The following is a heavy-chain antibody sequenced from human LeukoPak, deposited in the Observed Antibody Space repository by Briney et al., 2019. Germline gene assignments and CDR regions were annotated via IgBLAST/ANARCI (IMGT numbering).Heavy chain of an antibody. CDR1: GFTFSNAW. Sequence: GGSLRLSCAASGFTFSNAWMSWVRQAPGKGLEWVSSISSSSSYIYYADSVKGRFTISRDNAKNSLYLQMNSLRAEDTAVYYCARRSAAMPDYWGQGTLVTVSS. D-gene: IGHD2-2*01. CDR2: ISSSSSYI. CDR3: ARRSAAMPDY. J-gene: IGHJ4*02. V-gene: IGHV3-21*01.